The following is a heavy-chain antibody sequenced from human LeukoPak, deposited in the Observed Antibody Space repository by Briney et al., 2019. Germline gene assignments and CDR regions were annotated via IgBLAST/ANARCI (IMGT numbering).Heavy chain of an antibody. D-gene: IGHD3-10*01. CDR1: GFTFSNAW. CDR3: TTLASMVRGVVHFDY. J-gene: IGHJ4*02. V-gene: IGHV3-15*01. Sequence: GGSLRLSCAASGFTFSNAWMSWVRQAPGKGLEWVGRIKSKTDGGTTGYAAPVKGRFTISRDDSKNTLYLQMNSLKTEDTAVYYCTTLASMVRGVVHFDYWGQGTLVTVSS. CDR2: IKSKTDGGTT.